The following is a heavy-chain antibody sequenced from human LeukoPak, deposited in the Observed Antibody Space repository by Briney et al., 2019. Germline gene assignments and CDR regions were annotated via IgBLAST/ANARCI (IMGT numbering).Heavy chain of an antibody. CDR1: GFAFDDFA. CDR3: SRNGLVDFDY. Sequence: SLRLSCTTSGFAFDDFAMSWVRQPAGKGLEWVGFTRRRAYGGAAEYAASVKGRFIISRDDSKGIAYLQMNSLKTEDTAVYYCSRNGLVDFDYWGQGSRVIVSP. V-gene: IGHV3-49*04. J-gene: IGHJ4*02. CDR2: TRRRAYGGAA.